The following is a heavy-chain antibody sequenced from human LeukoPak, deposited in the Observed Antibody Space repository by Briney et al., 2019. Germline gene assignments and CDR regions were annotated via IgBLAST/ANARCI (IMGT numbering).Heavy chain of an antibody. CDR1: GFTFDDYA. CDR2: ISWNSGSI. CDR3: AKSKFYYDSSGYWEGFDY. J-gene: IGHJ4*02. D-gene: IGHD3-22*01. Sequence: PGGSLRLSCAASGFTFDDYAMHWVRQAPGKGLEWVSGISWNSGSIGYADSVKGRFTISRDNAKNSLYLQMNSLRAEDTALYYCAKSKFYYDSSGYWEGFDYWGQGTLVTVSS. V-gene: IGHV3-9*01.